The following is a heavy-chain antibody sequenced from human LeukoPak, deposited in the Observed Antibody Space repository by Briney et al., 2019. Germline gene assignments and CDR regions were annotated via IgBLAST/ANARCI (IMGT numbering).Heavy chain of an antibody. CDR3: ARLIAAAGREY. J-gene: IGHJ4*02. V-gene: IGHV4-61*02. D-gene: IGHD6-13*01. CDR1: GGSISSGSYY. Sequence: PSQTLSLTCTVSGGSISSGSYYWSWIRQPAGKGLEWIGRIYTSGSTNYNPSLKSRVTISVDTSKNQFSLKLSSVTAADTAVYYCARLIAAAGREYWGQGTLVTVSS. CDR2: IYTSGST.